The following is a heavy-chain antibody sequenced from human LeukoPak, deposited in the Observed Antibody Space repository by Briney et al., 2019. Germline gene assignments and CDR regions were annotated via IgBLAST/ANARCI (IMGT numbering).Heavy chain of an antibody. D-gene: IGHD2-2*01. CDR1: GGTFSSYA. V-gene: IGHV1-69*01. J-gene: IGHJ6*03. CDR3: AFGTVGVVPAAMDYYMDV. CDR2: IIPIFGTA. Sequence: ASVKVSCKASGGTFSSYAISWVRQAPGQGLEWMGGIIPIFGTANYAQKFQGRVTITADESTSTAYMELSSLRSEDTAVYYCAFGTVGVVPAAMDYYMDVWGKGTTVTVSS.